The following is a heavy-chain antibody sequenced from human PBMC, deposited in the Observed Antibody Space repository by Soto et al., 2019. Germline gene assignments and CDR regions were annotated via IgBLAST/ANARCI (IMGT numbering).Heavy chain of an antibody. D-gene: IGHD3-22*01. Sequence: PGESLKISCRTSGYRFTSYWIAWVRQMPGKGLEWMGIIFPSDSDTRYSPSFQGQVTISADRSTSTVFLQWASLKASDTAVYFCARKDKSGYFNWFDPWGVGTLVTVSS. V-gene: IGHV5-51*01. CDR3: ARKDKSGYFNWFDP. CDR2: IFPSDSDT. CDR1: GYRFTSYW. J-gene: IGHJ5*02.